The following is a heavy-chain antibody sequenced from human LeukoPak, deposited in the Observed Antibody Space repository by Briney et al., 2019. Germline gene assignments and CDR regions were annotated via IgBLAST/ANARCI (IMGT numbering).Heavy chain of an antibody. CDR2: INGDGSST. V-gene: IGHV3-74*01. Sequence: GGSLRLSCAASGFTFSSYWMHWVRQAPGKELVCVSRINGDGSSTSYADSVKGRFTISRDNAKNTLYLQMNSLRAEDTAVYYCASPRYSYGVPTDYWGQGTLVTVSS. CDR3: ASPRYSYGVPTDY. J-gene: IGHJ4*02. CDR1: GFTFSSYW. D-gene: IGHD5-24*01.